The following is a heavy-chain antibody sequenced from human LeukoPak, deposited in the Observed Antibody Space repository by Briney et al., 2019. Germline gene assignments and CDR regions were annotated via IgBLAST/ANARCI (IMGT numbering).Heavy chain of an antibody. J-gene: IGHJ4*02. CDR3: VILPDYDSSGTNFDY. Sequence: GASEKVSCTASGYTFTSYGISWVRQAPRQGLEWMGRIIPIFGTATYAQKFQGRVTITTDESTSTAYMELSSLRSEDTAVYYCVILPDYDSSGTNFDYWGQGTLVTVSS. CDR1: GYTFTSYG. D-gene: IGHD3-22*01. V-gene: IGHV1-69*05. CDR2: IIPIFGTA.